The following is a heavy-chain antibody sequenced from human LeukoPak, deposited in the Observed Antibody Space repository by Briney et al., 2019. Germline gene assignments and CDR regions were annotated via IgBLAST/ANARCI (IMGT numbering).Heavy chain of an antibody. CDR1: GGTFSSYA. V-gene: IGHV1-69*04. Sequence: SVKYSCKASGGTFSSYAISWVRQAPGQGLEWMGRIIPILGIANYAQKFQGRVTMTTDTSTSTAYMELRSLRSDDTAVYYCARVPIVVVPAAISFWFDPWGQGTLVTVSS. CDR3: ARVPIVVVPAAISFWFDP. CDR2: IIPILGIA. D-gene: IGHD2-2*01. J-gene: IGHJ5*02.